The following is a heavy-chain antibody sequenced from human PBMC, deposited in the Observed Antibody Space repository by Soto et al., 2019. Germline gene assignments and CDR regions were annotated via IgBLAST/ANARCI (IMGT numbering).Heavy chain of an antibody. CDR1: GGTFSSYA. CDR3: AVLQFRPYGMDV. CDR2: IIPIFGTA. V-gene: IGHV1-69*06. J-gene: IGHJ6*02. D-gene: IGHD5-12*01. Sequence: SVKVSCKASGGTFSSYAISWVRQAPGQGLEWMGGIIPIFGTANYAQKFQGRVTITADKSTSTAYMELSSLRSEDTAVYYCAVLQFRPYGMDVWGQGTTVTVSS.